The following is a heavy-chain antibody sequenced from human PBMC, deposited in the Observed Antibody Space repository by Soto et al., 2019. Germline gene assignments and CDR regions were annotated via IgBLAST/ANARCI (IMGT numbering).Heavy chain of an antibody. J-gene: IGHJ4*02. V-gene: IGHV3-23*01. CDR3: ADGGEWAFNFVY. Sequence: PGGSLRLSCAASGFTFSTYAMSWVRQAPGEGLEWVSGISVSGANTYYADSVKGRFTISRDNSKNTLYLQMNNLRAEDTAVYYCADGGEWAFNFVYWGQGTQVTAPQ. CDR1: GFTFSTYA. D-gene: IGHD3-10*01. CDR2: ISVSGANT.